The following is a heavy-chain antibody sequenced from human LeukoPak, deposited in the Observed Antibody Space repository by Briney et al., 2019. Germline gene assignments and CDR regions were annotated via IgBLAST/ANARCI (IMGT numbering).Heavy chain of an antibody. D-gene: IGHD2-15*01. J-gene: IGHJ4*02. CDR3: TRDLSPSGYCSGGSCLPFDS. CDR2: IRSRSYGGTT. Sequence: GGSLRLSCTASGFSFGDSAISWVRQAPGKGLEWIGFIRSRSYGGTTEYAASVKGRFTISRDNSRSAAFLQMNSLKTEDTAVYYCTRDLSPSGYCSGGSCLPFDSWGLGTLVTVSS. CDR1: GFSFGDSA. V-gene: IGHV3-49*04.